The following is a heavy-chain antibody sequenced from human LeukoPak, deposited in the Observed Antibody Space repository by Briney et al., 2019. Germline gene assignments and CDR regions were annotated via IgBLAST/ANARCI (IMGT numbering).Heavy chain of an antibody. CDR1: GFTFSSYA. CDR2: ISSNGGST. D-gene: IGHD2-2*01. CDR3: ARGGSGYCSSTSCFGFDY. V-gene: IGHV3-64*01. J-gene: IGHJ4*02. Sequence: GGSLRHSCAASGFTFSSYAMHWVRQAPGKGLEYVSAISSNGGSTYYANSVKGRFTISRDNSKNTLYLQMGSLRAEDMAVYYCARGGSGYCSSTSCFGFDYWGQGTLVTVSS.